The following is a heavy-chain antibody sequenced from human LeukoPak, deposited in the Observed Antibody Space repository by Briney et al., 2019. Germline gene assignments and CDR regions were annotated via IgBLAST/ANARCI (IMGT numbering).Heavy chain of an antibody. V-gene: IGHV1-69*04. D-gene: IGHD5-24*01. CDR1: GYTFTSYG. CDR2: IIPILGIA. J-gene: IGHJ4*02. Sequence: SVTVSCKASGYTFTSYGISWVRQAPGQALEWMGRIIPILGIANYAQKFQGRVTITADKSTSTAYMELSSLRSEDTAVYYCARGREMATSFSGTHWGEGTLVTVSS. CDR3: ARGREMATSFSGTH.